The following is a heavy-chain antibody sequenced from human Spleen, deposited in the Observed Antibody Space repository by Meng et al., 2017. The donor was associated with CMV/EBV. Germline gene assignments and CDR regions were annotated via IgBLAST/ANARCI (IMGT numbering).Heavy chain of an antibody. CDR2: ISGGGYNT. J-gene: IGHJ4*02. V-gene: IGHV3-23*01. Sequence: GESLKISCAASGFTFNTYVMTWVRQAPGKGPEWVSAISGGGYNTYHADSVKGRFTISRDNSRNTLYLQMNSLRGEDTALYYCAKSVAGVGVVNCFDHWGQGTLVTVSS. D-gene: IGHD3-3*01. CDR3: AKSVAGVGVVNCFDH. CDR1: GFTFNTYV.